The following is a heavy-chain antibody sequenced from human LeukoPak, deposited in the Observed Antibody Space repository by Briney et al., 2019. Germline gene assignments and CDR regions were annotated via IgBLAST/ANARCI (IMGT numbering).Heavy chain of an antibody. CDR3: ARADYDFWSGYYNNWFDP. CDR2: ISYDGSNK. V-gene: IGHV3-30-3*01. D-gene: IGHD3-3*01. CDR1: GFAFNRYI. J-gene: IGHJ5*02. Sequence: QPGGSLRLSCAASGFAFNRYIVQWVRQAPGKGLEWVAVISYDGSNKYYADSVKGRFTISRDNAKNTLYLQMNSLRAEDTAVYYCARADYDFWSGYYNNWFDPWGQGTLVTVSS.